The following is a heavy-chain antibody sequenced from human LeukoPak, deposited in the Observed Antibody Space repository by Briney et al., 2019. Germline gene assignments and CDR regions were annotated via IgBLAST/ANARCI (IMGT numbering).Heavy chain of an antibody. CDR2: INHSGST. V-gene: IGHV4-34*01. D-gene: IGHD3-10*01. CDR1: GGSFSGYY. Sequence: SETLSLTCAVYGGSFSGYYWSWIRQPPGKGLEWIGEINHSGSTNYNPSLKSRVTISVDKSKNQFSLKLSSVTAADTAVYYCASDNSYGSGLTRQFDIWGQGTMVTVSS. J-gene: IGHJ3*02. CDR3: ASDNSYGSGLTRQFDI.